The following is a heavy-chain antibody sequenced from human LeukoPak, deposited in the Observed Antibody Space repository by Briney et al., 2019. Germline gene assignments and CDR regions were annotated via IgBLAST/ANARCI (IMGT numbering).Heavy chain of an antibody. CDR1: GFSVSTNY. Sequence: PGGSLRLSCAASGFSVSTNYMSWVRQAPGKGLEWVSLLSTGGSTYYADSVKGRFTISRDNSKNTLYLQMNSLRAEDTAVYYCARDFGGYSDFNWGDFDYWGQGTLVTVSS. V-gene: IGHV3-53*01. D-gene: IGHD5-12*01. J-gene: IGHJ4*02. CDR2: LSTGGST. CDR3: ARDFGGYSDFNWGDFDY.